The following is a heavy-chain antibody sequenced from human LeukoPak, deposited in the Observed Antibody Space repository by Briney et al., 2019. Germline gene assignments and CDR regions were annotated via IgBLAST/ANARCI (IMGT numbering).Heavy chain of an antibody. D-gene: IGHD6-13*01. Sequence: GTSLRLSCAASGFTFRNHGMHWVRQAPGKGLEWVAIIWYDGSDKYYADSVKGRFTISRDNSKNTLYLQMNSLRAEDTAVYYCARDIGAARYFDYWGQGTLVTVSS. CDR3: ARDIGAARYFDY. J-gene: IGHJ4*02. CDR1: GFTFRNHG. CDR2: IWYDGSDK. V-gene: IGHV3-33*01.